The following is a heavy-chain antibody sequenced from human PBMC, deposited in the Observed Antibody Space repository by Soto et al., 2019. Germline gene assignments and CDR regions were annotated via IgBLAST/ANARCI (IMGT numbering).Heavy chain of an antibody. V-gene: IGHV1-69*06. CDR3: ARDLEKCSGGSCATTLDY. CDR1: GGTFSSYA. D-gene: IGHD2-15*01. Sequence: QVQLVQSGAEVKKPGSSVKVSCKASGGTFSSYAISWVRQAPGQGLEWMGGIIPIFGTANYAQKFQGRVTITADKSTSTAYMELSSLRSEDTAVYYCARDLEKCSGGSCATTLDYWGQGTLVTVSS. CDR2: IIPIFGTA. J-gene: IGHJ4*02.